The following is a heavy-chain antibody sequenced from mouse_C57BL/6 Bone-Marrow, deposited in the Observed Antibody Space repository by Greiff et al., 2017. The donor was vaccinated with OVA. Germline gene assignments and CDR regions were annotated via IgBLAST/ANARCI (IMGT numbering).Heavy chain of an antibody. CDR3: TRRRGYYDYDGAY. J-gene: IGHJ3*01. Sequence: EVKVEESGGGLVQPGGSMKLSCAASGFTFSDAWMDWVRQSPEKGLEWVAEIRNKANNHATYYAESVKGRFTISRDDSKSSVYLQMNSLRAEDTGIYYCTRRRGYYDYDGAYWGQGTLVTVSA. CDR1: GFTFSDAW. V-gene: IGHV6-6*01. CDR2: IRNKANNHAT. D-gene: IGHD2-4*01.